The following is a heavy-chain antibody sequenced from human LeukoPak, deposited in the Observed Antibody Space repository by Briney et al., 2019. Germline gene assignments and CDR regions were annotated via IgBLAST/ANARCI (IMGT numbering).Heavy chain of an antibody. CDR1: GGSLSSSSYY. J-gene: IGHJ4*02. Sequence: SETLSLTCTVSGGSLSSSSYYWGWIRQPPGEGLEWIGSIYYSGSTFYNPSLKGRVTISLATSTNQFSLNLSSVTAAHTAVYYCARGYYYDSSGYSHVSRYYFDYWGQGTLVTVSS. V-gene: IGHV4-39*07. D-gene: IGHD3-22*01. CDR3: ARGYYYDSSGYSHVSRYYFDY. CDR2: IYYSGST.